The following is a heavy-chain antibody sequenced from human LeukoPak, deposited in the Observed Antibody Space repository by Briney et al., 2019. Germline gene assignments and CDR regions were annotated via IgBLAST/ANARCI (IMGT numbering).Heavy chain of an antibody. D-gene: IGHD3-9*01. V-gene: IGHV3-13*01. CDR2: IGTASDT. CDR1: GFTFSSFD. Sequence: GGSLRLSCAASGFTFSSFDMHWVRQPTGQGLEWVSTIGTASDTYYPGSVEGRFTLSRDNSKNSLYLQMNSLRTEDTALYYCAKDFVNVLRYFDWLPLRYYYYGMDVWGQGTTVTVSS. J-gene: IGHJ6*02. CDR3: AKDFVNVLRYFDWLPLRYYYYGMDV.